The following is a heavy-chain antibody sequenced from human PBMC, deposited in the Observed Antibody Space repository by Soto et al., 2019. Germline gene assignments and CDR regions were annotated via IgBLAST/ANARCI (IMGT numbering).Heavy chain of an antibody. J-gene: IGHJ4*02. V-gene: IGHV4-31*03. Sequence: QVQLQESGPGLVKPSQTLSLTCTVSGGSISSGGYYWSWIRQHPGKGLEWIGYIYYSGSTYYNPSLKSRVTISVDTSKNQFSLKLSSVTAADTAVYYCARYTHDYGDSEEFDYWGQGTLVTVSS. D-gene: IGHD4-17*01. CDR3: ARYTHDYGDSEEFDY. CDR2: IYYSGST. CDR1: GGSISSGGYY.